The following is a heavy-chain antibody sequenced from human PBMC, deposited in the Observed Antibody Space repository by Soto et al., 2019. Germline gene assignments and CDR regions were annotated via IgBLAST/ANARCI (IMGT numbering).Heavy chain of an antibody. Sequence: QLQLQESGSGLVKPSQTLSLTCAVSGGSISSGGYSWSWIRQPPGKGLEWIGYIYHSGSTYYNPSLKSRVTIAVDRSKNQFSLKLSSVTAADTAVYYCARGVHYDSSDYNIGYYFDYWGQGTLVTVSS. CDR3: ARGVHYDSSDYNIGYYFDY. D-gene: IGHD3-22*01. CDR2: IYHSGST. V-gene: IGHV4-30-2*01. CDR1: GGSISSGGYS. J-gene: IGHJ4*02.